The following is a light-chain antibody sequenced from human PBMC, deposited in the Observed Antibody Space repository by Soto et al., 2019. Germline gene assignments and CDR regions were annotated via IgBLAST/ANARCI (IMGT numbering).Light chain of an antibody. J-gene: IGLJ2*01. CDR1: SSNIGSNT. CDR2: SNN. V-gene: IGLV1-44*01. Sequence: VLTQPPSASGTPGQRVTISCSGSSSNIGSNTVNWYQQLPGTAPKLLIYSNNQRPSGVPDRFSGSKSGTSASLAISGLQAEDEADYYCAAWDDSLNGPVFGGGTKLTVL. CDR3: AAWDDSLNGPV.